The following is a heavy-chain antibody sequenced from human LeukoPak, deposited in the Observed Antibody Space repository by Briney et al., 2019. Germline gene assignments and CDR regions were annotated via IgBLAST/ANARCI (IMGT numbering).Heavy chain of an antibody. D-gene: IGHD5-24*01. CDR1: GFTLSSYW. V-gene: IGHV3-74*01. CDR3: ARDLNWRVFTDY. J-gene: IGHJ4*02. Sequence: PGGSLRLSCAASGFTLSSYWMHWVRQAPGKGLAWVSRINSDGSDTIYGDSVKGRFTISRDNAKNTLYLQMDSLRAEDTAVYYCARDLNWRVFTDYWGQGTLVTVSS. CDR2: INSDGSDT.